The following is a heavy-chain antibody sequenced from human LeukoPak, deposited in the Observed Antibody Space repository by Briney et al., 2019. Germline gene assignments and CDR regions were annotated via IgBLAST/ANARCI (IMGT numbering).Heavy chain of an antibody. Sequence: NSSETLSLTCTVSGGSISSGGYYWSWIRQHPGKGLEWIGYIYYSGSTYYNPSLKSRVTISVDTSKNQFSLKLSSVTAADTAVYYCVRSAPINWYFDLWGRGTLVTVSS. CDR2: IYYSGST. J-gene: IGHJ2*01. CDR1: GGSISSGGYY. CDR3: VRSAPINWYFDL. V-gene: IGHV4-31*03.